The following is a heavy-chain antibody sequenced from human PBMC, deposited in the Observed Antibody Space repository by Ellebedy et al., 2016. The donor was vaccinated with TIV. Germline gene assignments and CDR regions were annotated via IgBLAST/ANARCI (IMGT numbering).Heavy chain of an antibody. J-gene: IGHJ5*01. CDR3: TTDVIVS. V-gene: IGHV3-15*05. CDR1: GFTFSNIW. Sequence: GGSLRLSXAAPGFTFSNIWMNWVRQAPGKGLEWVGHIKNKTDGGTTDYAAPVKGRVTISRDDSKNTLHLQMNSLKTEDTAIYYCTTDVIVSWGQGTLVTVSS. CDR2: IKNKTDGGTT. D-gene: IGHD3-16*02.